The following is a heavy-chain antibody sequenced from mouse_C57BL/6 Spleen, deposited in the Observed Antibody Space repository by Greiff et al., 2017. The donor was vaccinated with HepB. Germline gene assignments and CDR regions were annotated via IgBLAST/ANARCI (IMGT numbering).Heavy chain of an antibody. CDR3: ARLIYYYGSSYDYYAMDY. CDR2: IDPSDSYT. CDR1: GYTFTSYW. J-gene: IGHJ4*01. V-gene: IGHV1-50*01. Sequence: QVQLQQPGAELVKPGASVKLSCKASGYTFTSYWMQWVKQRPGQGLEWIGEIDPSDSYTNYNQKFKGKATLTVDTSSSTAYMQLSSLTSEDSAVYYCARLIYYYGSSYDYYAMDYWGQGTSVTVSS. D-gene: IGHD1-1*01.